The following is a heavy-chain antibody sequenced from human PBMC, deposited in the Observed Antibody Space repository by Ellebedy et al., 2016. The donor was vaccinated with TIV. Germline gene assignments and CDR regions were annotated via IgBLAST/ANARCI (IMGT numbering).Heavy chain of an antibody. J-gene: IGHJ4*02. Sequence: SVKVSCKASGGTFNSHAISWVRQAPGQGLEWMGGITGMFRTVNYAQKFQGRVTITADDFMTTAYMELSSLRSEDTAVYYCARGGAYYHRYFDDWGQGTLVTVSS. D-gene: IGHD3-10*01. CDR2: ITGMFRTV. CDR3: ARGGAYYHRYFDD. CDR1: GGTFNSHA. V-gene: IGHV1-69*13.